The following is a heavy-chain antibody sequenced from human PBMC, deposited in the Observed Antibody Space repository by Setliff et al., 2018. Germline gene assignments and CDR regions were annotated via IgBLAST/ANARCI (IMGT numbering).Heavy chain of an antibody. V-gene: IGHV3-9*03. CDR3: AKSWSGYSDAFDI. Sequence: SLRLSCAASGFTFSSYWMHWVRQAPGKGLEWVSGISWNSGSIGYADSVKGRFTISRDNAKNSLYLQMNSLRAEDMALYYCAKSWSGYSDAFDIWGQGTMVTVSS. CDR1: GFTFSSYW. J-gene: IGHJ3*02. D-gene: IGHD3-3*01. CDR2: ISWNSGSI.